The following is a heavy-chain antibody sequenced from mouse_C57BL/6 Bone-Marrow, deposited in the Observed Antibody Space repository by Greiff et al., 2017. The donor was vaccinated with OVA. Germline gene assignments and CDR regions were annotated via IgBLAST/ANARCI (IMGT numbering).Heavy chain of an antibody. D-gene: IGHD1-1*01. CDR2: IYPGSGST. J-gene: IGHJ4*01. Sequence: QVQLQQPGAELVKPGASVKMSCKASGYTFTSYWITWVKQRPGQGLEWIGDIYPGSGSTNYNEKFKSKATLTVDPSSSTAYMQLSSLTSEDSAVYYCARQLYYGSSYDAMDYWGQGTSVTVSS. CDR3: ARQLYYGSSYDAMDY. V-gene: IGHV1-55*01. CDR1: GYTFTSYW.